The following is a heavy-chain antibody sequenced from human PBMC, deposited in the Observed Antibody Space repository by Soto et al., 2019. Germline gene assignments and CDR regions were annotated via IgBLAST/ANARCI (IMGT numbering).Heavy chain of an antibody. V-gene: IGHV4-31*03. CDR1: GGSISSGGYY. CDR2: IYYSGST. Sequence: PAETLSLTCTVSGGSISSGGYYWVCIRQHPGKGLELIGYIYYSGSTYYNPSLKSRVTISVGTPKNQFSLKLSSVTAADTAVYYCARDSPVLLGIAARRRAFDIWGQGTMVTVSS. J-gene: IGHJ3*02. CDR3: ARDSPVLLGIAARRRAFDI. D-gene: IGHD6-6*01.